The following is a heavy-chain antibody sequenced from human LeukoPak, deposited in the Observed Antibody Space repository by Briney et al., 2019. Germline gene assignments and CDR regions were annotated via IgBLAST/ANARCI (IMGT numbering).Heavy chain of an antibody. CDR3: ARAIRGSYYMDV. CDR2: IYYSGST. V-gene: IGHV4-59*01. Sequence: SETLSLTCTVSGDSFSYFYWSWIRQPPGKGLEWIGYIYYSGSTNYNPSLKSRVTISVDTSKNQFSLKLSSVTAADPAVYYCARAIRGSYYMDVWGKGTTVTISS. D-gene: IGHD3-10*01. J-gene: IGHJ6*03. CDR1: GDSFSYFY.